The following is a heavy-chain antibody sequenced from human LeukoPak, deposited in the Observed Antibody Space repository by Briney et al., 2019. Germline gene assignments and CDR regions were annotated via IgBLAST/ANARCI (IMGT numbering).Heavy chain of an antibody. CDR1: GFTLSSYW. CDR3: ARGGSGNWNAPFDY. J-gene: IGHJ4*02. Sequence: GGSLRLSCAASGFTLSSYWMSWVRQAPGKGLEWVANIKQDGSEKYYVDSVKGRFTISRDNAKNSLYLQMNSLRAEDTAVYYCARGGSGNWNAPFDYWGQGTLVTVSS. D-gene: IGHD1-1*01. CDR2: IKQDGSEK. V-gene: IGHV3-7*01.